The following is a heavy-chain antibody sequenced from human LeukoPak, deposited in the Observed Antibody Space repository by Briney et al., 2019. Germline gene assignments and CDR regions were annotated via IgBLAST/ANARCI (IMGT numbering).Heavy chain of an antibody. V-gene: IGHV1-24*01. Sequence: ASVKVSCKVSGYTLSELSIHWVRPPPGKGPEWMGGFDPADGEAIYAQKFQGRVAMTEDTLTDTSYMELSGLRSEDTAMYYCVIYKFVIDGYDVWGQGTIVTV. CDR2: FDPADGEA. CDR1: GYTLSELS. D-gene: IGHD1-14*01. J-gene: IGHJ3*01. CDR3: VIYKFVIDGYDV.